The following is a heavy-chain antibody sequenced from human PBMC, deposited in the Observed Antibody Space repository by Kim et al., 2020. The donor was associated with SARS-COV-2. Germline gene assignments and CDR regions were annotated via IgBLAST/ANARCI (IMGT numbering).Heavy chain of an antibody. CDR3: AKDVEPLLLWFGELSSYYYYGMDV. CDR2: ISGSGGST. Sequence: GGSLRLSCAASGFTFSSYAMSWVRQAPGKGLEWVSAISGSGGSTYYADSVKGRFTISRDNSKNTLYLQMNSLRAEDTAVYYCAKDVEPLLLWFGELSSYYYYGMDVWGQGTTVTVSS. J-gene: IGHJ6*02. D-gene: IGHD3-10*01. V-gene: IGHV3-23*01. CDR1: GFTFSSYA.